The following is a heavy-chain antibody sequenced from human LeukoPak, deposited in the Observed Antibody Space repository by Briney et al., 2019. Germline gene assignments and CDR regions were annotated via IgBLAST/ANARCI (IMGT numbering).Heavy chain of an antibody. CDR1: GFTFTDYL. CDR2: INQAGTGK. Sequence: GGSLRLSCSASGFTFTDYLMSWVRQAPGGGLEWVANINQAGTGKYYLDSLKGRFSISRDNTRNSLFLQMHSLRADDTAVYYCARDRRSSAGSDFWGQGTRVTVSS. V-gene: IGHV3-7*01. D-gene: IGHD6-25*01. J-gene: IGHJ4*02. CDR3: ARDRRSSAGSDF.